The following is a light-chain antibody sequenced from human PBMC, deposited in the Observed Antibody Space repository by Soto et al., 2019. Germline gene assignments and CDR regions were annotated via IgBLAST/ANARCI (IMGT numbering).Light chain of an antibody. CDR1: QGIRND. Sequence: AIQMTQSPSSLSASVGDRVTITCRASQGIRNDLGWYQQKPGRAPNLLIFAASSLESGVPSRFSGSGSGTGFTLTISSLQPEDFATYYCLQDYNYPYTFGQGTKLEIK. J-gene: IGKJ2*01. CDR2: AAS. CDR3: LQDYNYPYT. V-gene: IGKV1-6*01.